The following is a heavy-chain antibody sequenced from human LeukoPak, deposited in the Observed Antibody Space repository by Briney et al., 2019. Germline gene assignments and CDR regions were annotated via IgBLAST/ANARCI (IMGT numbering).Heavy chain of an antibody. CDR2: INTDGSIT. CDR3: ARVTEYSTAGMRY. CDR1: GFTFSDYW. D-gene: IGHD6-13*01. J-gene: IGHJ4*02. V-gene: IGHV3-74*01. Sequence: GGSLRLSCAASGFTFSDYWIHWVRQAPGKGLVWVSRINTDGSITNYADSVKGRFSISRDNAKNTLYLQMSSLRAEDTAVYYCARVTEYSTAGMRYWGQGILVTVSS.